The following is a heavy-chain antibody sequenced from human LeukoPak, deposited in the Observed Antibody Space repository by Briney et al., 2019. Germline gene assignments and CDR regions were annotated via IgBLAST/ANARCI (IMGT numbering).Heavy chain of an antibody. D-gene: IGHD3-10*01. CDR2: INPNNGGT. Sequence: ASVKVSCKASGYTFTGYYMHWVRQAPGQGLEWMGWINPNNGGTNYAQNLQGRVTMTTDTSTSTAYMELRSLRSDDTAVYYCAREGQAYYYGSGTYAFDYWGQGTLFTVSS. V-gene: IGHV1-2*02. CDR1: GYTFTGYY. J-gene: IGHJ4*02. CDR3: AREGQAYYYGSGTYAFDY.